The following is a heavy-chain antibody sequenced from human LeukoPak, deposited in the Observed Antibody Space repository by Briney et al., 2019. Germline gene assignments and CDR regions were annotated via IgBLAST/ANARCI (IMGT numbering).Heavy chain of an antibody. CDR3: ARSYSGSLYDAFDI. D-gene: IGHD1-26*01. V-gene: IGHV4-59*08. Sequence: SETLSLTCTVSGDSITSYDWSWIRQPPGKGLEWIGSFYYSGSTYYNPSLKSRVTISVDTSKNQFSLKQSSVTAADTAVYYCARSYSGSLYDAFDIWGQGTMVAVSS. J-gene: IGHJ3*02. CDR2: FYYSGST. CDR1: GDSITSYD.